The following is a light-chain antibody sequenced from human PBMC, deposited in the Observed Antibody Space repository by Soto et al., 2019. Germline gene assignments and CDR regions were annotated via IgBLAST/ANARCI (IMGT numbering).Light chain of an antibody. CDR1: SSDVGTNTY. J-gene: IGLJ2*01. CDR2: EVA. CDR3: SSYAPTTIL. Sequence: QSVLTQPPSASGSPGQSVTISCTGTSSDVGTNTYVSWYQKHPGKAPKLIIYEVAKRPSGVPDRFSGSKSGNTASLTVSGLQVADEAEYYCSSYAPTTILFGGGTKLTVL. V-gene: IGLV2-8*01.